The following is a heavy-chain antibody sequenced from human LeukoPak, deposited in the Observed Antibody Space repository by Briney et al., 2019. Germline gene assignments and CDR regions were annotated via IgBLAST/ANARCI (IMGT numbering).Heavy chain of an antibody. CDR2: MYHSGTT. J-gene: IGHJ4*02. D-gene: IGHD4-17*01. CDR3: ARDTLSLYGDYGLVYFDS. V-gene: IGHV4-39*07. CDR1: GGSISSSSYY. Sequence: SETLSLTCTVSGGSISSSSYYWGWVRQPPGKGLEWIGSMYHSGTTYHNPSLKSRVTISVDTSKKQFSLKLSSVTAADTAVYYCARDTLSLYGDYGLVYFDSWGQGTLVTVSS.